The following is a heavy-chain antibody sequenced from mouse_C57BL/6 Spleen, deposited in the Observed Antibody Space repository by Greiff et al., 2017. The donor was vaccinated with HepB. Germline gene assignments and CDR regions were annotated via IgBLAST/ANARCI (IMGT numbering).Heavy chain of an antibody. Sequence: VQLQQSGAELVKPGASVKISCKASGYAFSSYWMNWVKQRPGKGLEWIGQIYPGDGDTNYNGKFKGKATLTADKSSSTAYMQRSSLTSEDSAVYFCARDDYGAWFAYWGQGTLVTVSA. CDR1: GYAFSSYW. J-gene: IGHJ3*01. D-gene: IGHD2-4*01. CDR3: ARDDYGAWFAY. CDR2: IYPGDGDT. V-gene: IGHV1-80*01.